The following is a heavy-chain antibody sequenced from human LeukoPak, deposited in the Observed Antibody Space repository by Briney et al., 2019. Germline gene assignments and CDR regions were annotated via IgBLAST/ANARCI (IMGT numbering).Heavy chain of an antibody. V-gene: IGHV4-39*01. Sequence: SETLSLACTVSGGSINSSTFYWGWIRQPPGKGLEWIGSIYYDGSTYYNPSLKSRVTISVDTSKNQSSLKLTSVTAADTAVYFCARRSDSGSDDGEDYFDYWGQGTLVTVSS. CDR3: ARRSDSGSDDGEDYFDY. D-gene: IGHD1-26*01. CDR1: GGSINSSTFY. J-gene: IGHJ4*02. CDR2: IYYDGST.